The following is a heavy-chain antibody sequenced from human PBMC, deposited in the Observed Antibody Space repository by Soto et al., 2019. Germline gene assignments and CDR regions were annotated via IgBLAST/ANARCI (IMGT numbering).Heavy chain of an antibody. D-gene: IGHD1-1*01. CDR2: ISGSGVNT. CDR3: AKQQGPGTPYYYAMDV. V-gene: IGHV3-23*01. CDR1: GFTFSSYA. J-gene: IGHJ6*02. Sequence: GGSLRLCCAASGFTFSSYAMSWVRQAPGKGLEWVSGISGSGVNTYYADSVKGRLTISRDNSKNTLYLQMNSLRAEDTAVYYCAKQQGPGTPYYYAMDVWGQGTTVTVSS.